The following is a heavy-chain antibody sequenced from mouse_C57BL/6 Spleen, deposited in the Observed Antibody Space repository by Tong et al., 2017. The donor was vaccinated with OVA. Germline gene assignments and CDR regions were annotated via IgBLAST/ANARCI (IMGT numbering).Heavy chain of an antibody. CDR1: GFTFSSYA. CDR3: TREHYGSSHWYFDV. D-gene: IGHD1-1*01. CDR2: ISDGGSYT. Sequence: EVQLQVSGGGLVKPGGSLKLSCAASGFTFSSYAMSWVRQTPEKRLEWVATISDGGSYTYYPDNVKGRFTISRDNAKNNLYLQMSSLKSEDTAMYYCTREHYGSSHWYFDVWGTGTTVTVSS. V-gene: IGHV5-4*01. J-gene: IGHJ1*03.